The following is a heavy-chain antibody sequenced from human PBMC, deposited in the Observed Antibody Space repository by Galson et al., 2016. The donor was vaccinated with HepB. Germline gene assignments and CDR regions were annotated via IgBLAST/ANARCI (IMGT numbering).Heavy chain of an antibody. D-gene: IGHD1-14*01. V-gene: IGHV3-30-3*01. J-gene: IGHJ4*02. CDR1: GFTFSSFT. Sequence: SLRLSCAASGFTFSSFTMHWVRQAPGKGLEWVAVISYDGSNKYYADSVKDRFTISRDISKNTLYLQMNSLRAEDTAVYYCARGAHRIAYFDYWGQGTLVTVSS. CDR2: ISYDGSNK. CDR3: ARGAHRIAYFDY.